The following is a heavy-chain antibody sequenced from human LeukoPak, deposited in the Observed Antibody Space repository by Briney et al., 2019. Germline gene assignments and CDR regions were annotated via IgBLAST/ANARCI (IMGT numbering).Heavy chain of an antibody. CDR2: IRSKAYGGTT. V-gene: IGHV3-49*03. J-gene: IGHJ4*02. CDR3: TAVTTGGYYFDY. D-gene: IGHD4-17*01. CDR1: GFTFGDYA. Sequence: GGSLRLSCTASGFTFGDYAMSWFRQAPGKGLEWVGFIRSKAYGGTTEYAASVKGRFTISRDDSKSIAYLQMNSLKTEDTAVYYSTAVTTGGYYFDYWGQGTLVTVSS.